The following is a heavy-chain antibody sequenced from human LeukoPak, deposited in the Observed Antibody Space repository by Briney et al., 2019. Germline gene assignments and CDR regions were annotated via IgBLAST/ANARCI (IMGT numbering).Heavy chain of an antibody. V-gene: IGHV1-69*05. Sequence: GASVTVSFKASGGTFISYAISWVRQAPGQGLEWMGGIIPIFGTANYAQKFQGRVTITTDESTSTAYMELSSLRSEDTAVYYCASRITGTSYMDVWGKGTTVTVSS. CDR2: IIPIFGTA. D-gene: IGHD1-20*01. CDR3: ASRITGTSYMDV. CDR1: GGTFISYA. J-gene: IGHJ6*03.